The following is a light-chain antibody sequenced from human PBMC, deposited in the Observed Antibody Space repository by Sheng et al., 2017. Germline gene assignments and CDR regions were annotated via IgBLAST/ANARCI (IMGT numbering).Light chain of an antibody. Sequence: DIQLTQSPSTVSAYVGERVTITCRVSQGVSTWLAWYQQKVGKAPKLLIYRASNLESGVPSRFSGSGSGTDFTLTISSLQPEDSATYYCQQSDTTPYTFGQGTKVEIK. CDR3: QQSDTTPYT. V-gene: IGKV1-5*03. J-gene: IGKJ2*01. CDR1: QGVSTW. CDR2: RAS.